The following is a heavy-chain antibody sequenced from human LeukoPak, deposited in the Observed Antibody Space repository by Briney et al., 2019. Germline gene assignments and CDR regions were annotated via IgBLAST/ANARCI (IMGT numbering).Heavy chain of an antibody. CDR2: ISAGGSGT. CDR1: GFTFSSYS. V-gene: IGHV3-23*01. Sequence: PGGSLRLSCAASGFTFSSYSMTWVRQAPGKGLEWVSAISAGGSGTYYADFVEGRFTISRDNSKNTLYLQMNSLRAEDTAVYYCAKVQYSGSYDGGRYFDYWGQGTLVTVSS. D-gene: IGHD1-26*01. J-gene: IGHJ4*02. CDR3: AKVQYSGSYDGGRYFDY.